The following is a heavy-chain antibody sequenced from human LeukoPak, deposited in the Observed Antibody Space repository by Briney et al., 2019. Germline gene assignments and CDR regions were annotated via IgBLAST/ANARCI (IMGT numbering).Heavy chain of an antibody. CDR3: AKQYYDSSGSDY. D-gene: IGHD3-22*01. CDR1: GFNFANHA. J-gene: IGHJ4*02. CDR2: ISGSGGST. V-gene: IGHV3-23*01. Sequence: GGSLRLSCAASGFNFANHAMSWVRQAPGKGLEWASAISGSGGSTYYADSVKGRFTISRDNSKNTLYLQMNSLRAEDTAVYYCAKQYYDSSGSDYWGQGTLVTVSS.